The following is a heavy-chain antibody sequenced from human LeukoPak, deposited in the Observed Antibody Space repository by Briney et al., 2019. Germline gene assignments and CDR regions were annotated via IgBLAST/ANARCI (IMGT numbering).Heavy chain of an antibody. CDR3: AKGYSSSWYYRYFDY. Sequence: QSGGSLRLSCAASGFTFSSYAMHWVRQAPGKGLEWVAVISYDGSNKYYADSVKGRFTISRDNSKNTLYLQMNSLRAEDTAVYYCAKGYSSSWYYRYFDYWGQGTLVTVSS. D-gene: IGHD6-13*01. V-gene: IGHV3-30*04. CDR2: ISYDGSNK. J-gene: IGHJ4*02. CDR1: GFTFSSYA.